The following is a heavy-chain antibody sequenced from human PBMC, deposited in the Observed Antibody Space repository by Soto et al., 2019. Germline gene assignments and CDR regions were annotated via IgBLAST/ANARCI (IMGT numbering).Heavy chain of an antibody. CDR2: IWYDGSNK. V-gene: IGHV3-33*01. CDR3: ARGLRYFDWLSPHDRYGGTPDY. CDR1: GFTFSSYG. J-gene: IGHJ4*02. D-gene: IGHD3-9*01. Sequence: QVQLVESGGGVVQPGRSLRLSCAASGFTFSSYGMHWVRQAPGKGLEWVAVIWYDGSNKYYADSVKGRFTISRDNSKNTLYLQMNSLRAEDTAVYYCARGLRYFDWLSPHDRYGGTPDYWGQGTLVTVSS.